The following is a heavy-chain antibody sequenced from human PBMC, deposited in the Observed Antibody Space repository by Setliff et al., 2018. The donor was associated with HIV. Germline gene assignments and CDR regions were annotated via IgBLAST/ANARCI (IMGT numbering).Heavy chain of an antibody. CDR1: DYSITSGYY. J-gene: IGHJ1*01. Sequence: SETLSLTCGISDYSITSGYYWGWIRQPPGKGLEWIGSIYRSGSTYDNPSLKSRVTISFDTSKNQFSLILTSVTTADTAVYYCATQGLTVPIPGGYFQHWGPGILVTVSS. CDR3: ATQGLTVPIPGGYFQH. CDR2: IYRSGST. V-gene: IGHV4-38-2*01. D-gene: IGHD2-21*02.